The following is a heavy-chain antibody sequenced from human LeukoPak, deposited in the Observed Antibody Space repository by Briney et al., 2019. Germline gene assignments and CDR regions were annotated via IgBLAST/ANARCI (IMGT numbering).Heavy chain of an antibody. CDR1: GYTFTSYD. V-gene: IGHV1-8*01. J-gene: IGHJ6*04. CDR3: ARLVPLWFGDRDKTDV. Sequence: GASVKVSCKASGYTFTSYDINWVRQATGQGLEWMGWMNPNSGNTGYAQKFQGRVTMTRNTSISTAYMELSSLRSEDTAVYYCARLVPLWFGDRDKTDVWGKGTTVTISS. CDR2: MNPNSGNT. D-gene: IGHD3-10*01.